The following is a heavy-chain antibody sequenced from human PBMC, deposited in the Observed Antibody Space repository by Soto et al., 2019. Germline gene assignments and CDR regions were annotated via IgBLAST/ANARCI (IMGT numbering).Heavy chain of an antibody. CDR3: ARLPGAFYYDNSDYLFLDY. CDR1: GFTFSSYA. V-gene: IGHV3-23*01. D-gene: IGHD3-22*01. CDR2: ISGSGGST. Sequence: GGSLRLSCAASGFTFSSYAMSWVRQAPGKGLEWVSAISGSGGSTYYADSVKGRFTISRDNSKNTLYLQMNSLRAEDTAVYYCARLPGAFYYDNSDYLFLDYWGQGTLVTSPQ. J-gene: IGHJ4*02.